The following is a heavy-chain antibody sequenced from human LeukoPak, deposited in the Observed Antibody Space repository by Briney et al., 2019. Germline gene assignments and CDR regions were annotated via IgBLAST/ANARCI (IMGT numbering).Heavy chain of an antibody. J-gene: IGHJ4*02. D-gene: IGHD3-16*01. CDR1: GFTFSNYW. Sequence: GGSLRLSCAASGFTFSNYWMNWVRQAPGKGLEWVANIKQDGSEKNYVDLVKGRFTISRDNAKNSVYLQMNSLRVEDTAVYYCVRDDYLGYWGQGRLVTVSS. CDR3: VRDDYLGY. CDR2: IKQDGSEK. V-gene: IGHV3-7*05.